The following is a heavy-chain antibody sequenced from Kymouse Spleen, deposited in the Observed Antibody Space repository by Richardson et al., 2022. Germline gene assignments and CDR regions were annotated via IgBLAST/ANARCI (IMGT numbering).Heavy chain of an antibody. CDR1: GGSISSSSYY. V-gene: IGHV4-39*01. CDR2: IYYSGST. D-gene: IGHD3-10*01. J-gene: IGHJ2*01. CDR3: ARIITMVRGVIITGYFDL. Sequence: QLQLQESGPGLVKPSETLSLTCTVSGGSISSSSYYWGWIRQPPGKGLEWIGSIYYSGSTYYNPSLKSRVTISVDTSKNQFSLKLSSVTAADTAVYYCARIITMVRGVIITGYFDLWGRGTLVTVSS.